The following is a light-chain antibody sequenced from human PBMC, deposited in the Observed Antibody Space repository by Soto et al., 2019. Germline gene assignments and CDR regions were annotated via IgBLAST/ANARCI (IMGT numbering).Light chain of an antibody. V-gene: IGKV3-15*01. CDR3: QQYKNWLALT. CDR2: GVS. CDR1: QRLSSN. J-gene: IGKJ4*01. Sequence: EIVMTQSPATLSVSPGERATLSCGVSQRLSSNLAWYQQKPGQAPRLLIYGVSTRATGVPARSSGSGSGTEFTLTISSLQSEDSAVYYCQQYKNWLALTFGGGTKVDIK.